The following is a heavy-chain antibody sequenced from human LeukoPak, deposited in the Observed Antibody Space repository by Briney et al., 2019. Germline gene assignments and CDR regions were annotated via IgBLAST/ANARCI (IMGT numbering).Heavy chain of an antibody. CDR2: IRSKANSYAT. J-gene: IGHJ6*03. V-gene: IGHV3-73*01. D-gene: IGHD2-2*03. CDR1: GFTFSGSA. CDR3: TRHGVGYCSSTSCYQAVGGEYYYYMDV. Sequence: GGSLKLSCAASGFTFSGSAMHWVRQASGKGLEWVGRIRSKANSYATAYAASVKGRFTISRDDSKNTAYLQMNSLKTEDTAVYYCTRHGVGYCSSTSCYQAVGGEYYYYMDVWGKGTTVTVSS.